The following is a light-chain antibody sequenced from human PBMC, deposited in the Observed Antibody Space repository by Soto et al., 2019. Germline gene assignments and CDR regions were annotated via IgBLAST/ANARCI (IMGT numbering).Light chain of an antibody. CDR3: YRRSIWPRIT. J-gene: IGKJ5*01. V-gene: IGKV3-11*01. CDR1: QTVGTY. Sequence: EIVLTQFPAPLSLFPGETATLSCRASQTVGTYLAWYQQKPGQAPRLLISDASNRATGVPTRFSGSGSGTDFTLTIISLEPEDVAGYFCYRRSIWPRITFGKGTRLYIK. CDR2: DAS.